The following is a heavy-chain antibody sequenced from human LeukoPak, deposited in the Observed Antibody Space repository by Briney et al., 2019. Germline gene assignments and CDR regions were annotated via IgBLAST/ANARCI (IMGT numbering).Heavy chain of an antibody. V-gene: IGHV4-59*01. CDR3: ARGGRNAAFDI. D-gene: IGHD1-26*01. J-gene: IGHJ3*02. CDR1: GGSISSYY. Sequence: SETLSLTCTVSGGSISSYYWSWIRQPPGEGLEWIGYIYYSGSTNYNPSLKSRVTISVDTSKNQFSLKLSSVTAADTAVYYCARGGRNAAFDIWGQGTMVTVSS. CDR2: IYYSGST.